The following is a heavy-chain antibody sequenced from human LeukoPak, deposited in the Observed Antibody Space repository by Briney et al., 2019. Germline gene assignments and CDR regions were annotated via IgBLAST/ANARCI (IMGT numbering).Heavy chain of an antibody. CDR1: GYTFTGHY. CDR2: INPNSGGT. J-gene: IGHJ4*02. Sequence: GASVKVSCKASGYTFTGHYMHWVRQAPGQGLEWMGWINPNSGGTNYAQKFQGRVTMTRDTSISTAYMELSRLRSDDTAVYYCARTALMVYAILDYWGQGTLVTVSS. CDR3: ARTALMVYAILDY. V-gene: IGHV1-2*02. D-gene: IGHD2-8*01.